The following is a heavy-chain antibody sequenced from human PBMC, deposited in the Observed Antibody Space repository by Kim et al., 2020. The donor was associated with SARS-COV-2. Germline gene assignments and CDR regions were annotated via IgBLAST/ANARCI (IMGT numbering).Heavy chain of an antibody. CDR1: GFTFSSYG. D-gene: IGHD3-9*01. CDR2: ISYDGSNK. V-gene: IGHV3-30*18. CDR3: AKEHQFDWFDY. Sequence: GGSLRLSCAASGFTFSSYGMHWVRQAPGKGLEWVAVISYDGSNKYYADSVKGRFTISRDNSKNTLYLQMNSLRAEDTAVYYCAKEHQFDWFDYWGQGTLVTVSS. J-gene: IGHJ4*02.